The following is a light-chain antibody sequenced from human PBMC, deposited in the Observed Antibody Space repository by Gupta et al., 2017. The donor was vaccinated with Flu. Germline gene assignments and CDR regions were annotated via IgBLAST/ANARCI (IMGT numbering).Light chain of an antibody. V-gene: IGKV3D-15*01. CDR2: GAS. CDR1: QTVASN. Sequence: VMTQSPSTLSVSPGERVTLSCRASQTVASNLAWYQQKPGQAPRLLIFGASSRAAGIPARFSGSGSGTEFTLSVSSLQSEDFAVYYCQQDNNWVFSFGLGTTVEI. J-gene: IGKJ3*01. CDR3: QQDNNWVFS.